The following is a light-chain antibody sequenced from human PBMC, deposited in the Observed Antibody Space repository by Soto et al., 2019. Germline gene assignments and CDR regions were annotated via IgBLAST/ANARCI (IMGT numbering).Light chain of an antibody. CDR3: HQYKSYTPYT. V-gene: IGKV1-5*01. CDR1: HSIDTW. J-gene: IGKJ2*01. CDR2: DAS. Sequence: DIQMTQSPSSLSASLGDRVTITCRASHSIDTWLAWYQQRPGKAPNLLIYDASSLASGVPSRFSGGGSGTEFTLTISNLQPDDFGTYYCHQYKSYTPYTIGQGTKVDI.